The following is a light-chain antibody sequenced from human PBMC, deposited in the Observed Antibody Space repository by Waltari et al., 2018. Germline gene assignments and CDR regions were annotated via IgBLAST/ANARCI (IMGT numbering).Light chain of an antibody. J-gene: IGKJ3*01. V-gene: IGKV1-17*01. CDR1: QGISSY. Sequence: DIQMTQSPSSLSASVGDNVTITCRASQGISSYLNWFQQKPGKAPKLLIYAATTLQSGVPSRFSGSGSGTEFTLTISSLQPEDFAAYYCLQHNSYPFTFGPGTKLDIK. CDR2: AAT. CDR3: LQHNSYPFT.